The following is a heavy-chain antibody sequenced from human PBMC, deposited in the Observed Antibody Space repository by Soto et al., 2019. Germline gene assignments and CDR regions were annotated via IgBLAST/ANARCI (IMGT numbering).Heavy chain of an antibody. CDR1: GFSFDTYG. Sequence: GGSLRLSCVASGFSFDTYGIHWVRQAPGKGLQWVALISYEGSNTYYADSVRGRFTISRDNSKNTLYLQMNTLRPEDTGVYYCARVTPGNNLYYFSGLDFWGQGTSVTV. D-gene: IGHD1-1*01. CDR3: ARVTPGNNLYYFSGLDF. CDR2: ISYEGSNT. V-gene: IGHV3-30-3*01. J-gene: IGHJ6*02.